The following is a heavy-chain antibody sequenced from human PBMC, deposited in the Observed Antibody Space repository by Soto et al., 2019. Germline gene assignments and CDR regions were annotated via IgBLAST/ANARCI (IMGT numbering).Heavy chain of an antibody. CDR2: ISKSGATT. J-gene: IGHJ3*02. CDR1: GFTFSNFA. V-gene: IGHV3-23*01. CDR3: AKDPNCDYVGGFEM. D-gene: IGHD3-10*02. Sequence: QLLESGGALVQPGGSLRLSCAASGFTFSNFAISWVRQAPGGGPEWVSGISKSGATTYYADSVKGRFIISRDHSTNTLSLQMDNLRVEDTAVYWCAKDPNCDYVGGFEMSGQGTQVIVSS.